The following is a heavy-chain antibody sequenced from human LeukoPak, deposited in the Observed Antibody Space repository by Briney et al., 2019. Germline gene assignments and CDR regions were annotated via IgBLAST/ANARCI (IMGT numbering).Heavy chain of an antibody. D-gene: IGHD6-6*01. CDR3: ARVYSSSPGSYYYYYYMDV. CDR1: GGSFSGYY. J-gene: IGHJ6*03. Sequence: SETLSLTCAVYGGSFSGYYWSWIRQPPGKGLEWIGEINHSGSTNYNPSLKSRVTISVDTSKNQFSLKLSSVTAADTAVYYCARVYSSSPGSYYYYYYMDVWGKGTTVTVSS. V-gene: IGHV4-34*01. CDR2: INHSGST.